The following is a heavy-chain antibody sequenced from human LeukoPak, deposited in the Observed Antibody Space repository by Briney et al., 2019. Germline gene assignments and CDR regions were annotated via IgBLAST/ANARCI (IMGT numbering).Heavy chain of an antibody. Sequence: GGSLRLSCAASGFTFSSYEMNWVRKAPGRGLEWVSYISSSGSTIYYADSVKGRFTISRQNAKNSVFLQMNSLRAEDTAVYYCARHRSGGSQDDAFDIWGQGTMVTVSS. J-gene: IGHJ3*02. CDR3: ARHRSGGSQDDAFDI. D-gene: IGHD2-15*01. V-gene: IGHV3-48*03. CDR1: GFTFSSYE. CDR2: ISSSGSTI.